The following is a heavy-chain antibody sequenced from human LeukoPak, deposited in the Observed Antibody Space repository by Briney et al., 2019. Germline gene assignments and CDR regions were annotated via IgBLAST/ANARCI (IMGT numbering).Heavy chain of an antibody. CDR1: GGSISSSSYY. CDR3: ARDYYASGSL. V-gene: IGHV4-39*02. J-gene: IGHJ4*02. D-gene: IGHD3-10*01. CDR2: IYYSGST. Sequence: PSETLSLTCTVSGGSISSSSYYWGWIRQPPGKGLEWIGSIYYSGSTYYNPSLKSRVTISVDTSKNQFSLKLGSVTAADTAVYYCARDYYASGSLWGQGCLVTVSS.